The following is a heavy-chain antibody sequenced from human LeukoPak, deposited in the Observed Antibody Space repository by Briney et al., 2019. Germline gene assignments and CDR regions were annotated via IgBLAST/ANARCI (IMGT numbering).Heavy chain of an antibody. J-gene: IGHJ4*02. CDR3: VRGGWRIIETGGDS. D-gene: IGHD2-15*01. Sequence: GGSLSLSCAASGFTFSDYYMNWIRQAPGKGLEWVSYISSSGSSIYYADSVKGRFTSSRDNAKNSLYLRMNSLRVEDTALYYCVRGGWRIIETGGDSWGQGTLVTVSS. CDR2: ISSSGSSI. V-gene: IGHV3-11*04. CDR1: GFTFSDYY.